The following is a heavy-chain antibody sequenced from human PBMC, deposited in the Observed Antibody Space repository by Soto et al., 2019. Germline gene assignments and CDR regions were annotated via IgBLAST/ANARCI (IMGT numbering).Heavy chain of an antibody. V-gene: IGHV1-18*04. CDR2: ISAYNGNT. CDR1: GYTFTSYG. J-gene: IGHJ3*02. Sequence: ASVKVSCKASGYTFTSYGISWVRQAPGQGLEWMGWISAYNGNTNYAQKLQGRVTMTTDTSTSTAYMELRSLRSDDTAVYYCATYIVVAPAAIVDHDAFDIWGQGTMVTVSS. D-gene: IGHD2-2*02. CDR3: ATYIVVAPAAIVDHDAFDI.